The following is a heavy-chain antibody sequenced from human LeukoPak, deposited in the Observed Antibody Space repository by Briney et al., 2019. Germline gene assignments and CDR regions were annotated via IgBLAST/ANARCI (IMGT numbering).Heavy chain of an antibody. V-gene: IGHV4-34*01. Sequence: PSETLSLTCAVYGGSFSGYYWSWIRQPPGKGLEWIGEINHSGSTNYNPSLKSRVTISVDTSKNQFSLKLSSVTAADTAVYYCARVSGRFDPWGQGTLVTVSS. CDR3: ARVSGRFDP. J-gene: IGHJ5*02. CDR1: GGSFSGYY. CDR2: INHSGST.